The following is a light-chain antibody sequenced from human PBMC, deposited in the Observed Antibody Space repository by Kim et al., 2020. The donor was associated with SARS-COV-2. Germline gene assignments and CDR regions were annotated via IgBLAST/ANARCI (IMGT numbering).Light chain of an antibody. V-gene: IGLV3-9*01. CDR2: RDS. CDR3: QVWDGRAVV. CDR1: NIEKRN. J-gene: IGLJ2*01. Sequence: SVALGQTARMTCGGDNIEKRNVHWYQQRPGQAPILVIYRDSKRTSGIPERVSGSNSGNTATLTISRVQAGDEADYYCQVWDGRAVVFGGGTQLTVL.